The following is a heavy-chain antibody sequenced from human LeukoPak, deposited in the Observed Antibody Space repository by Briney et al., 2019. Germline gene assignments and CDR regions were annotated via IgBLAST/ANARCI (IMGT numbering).Heavy chain of an antibody. D-gene: IGHD3-10*01. V-gene: IGHV4-30-4*08. J-gene: IGHJ4*02. CDR3: ARDGFGELYPHC. Sequence: SETLSLTCAVYGGSFSGYYWSWIRQPPGKGLEWIGYIYYSGSTYYNPSLKSRVTISVDTSKNQFSLKLSSVTAADTAVYYCARDGFGELYPHCWGQGTLVTVSS. CDR2: IYYSGST. CDR1: GGSFSGYY.